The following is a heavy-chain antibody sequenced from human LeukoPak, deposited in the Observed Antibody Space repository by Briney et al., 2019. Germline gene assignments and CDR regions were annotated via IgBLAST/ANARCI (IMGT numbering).Heavy chain of an antibody. V-gene: IGHV1-69*13. CDR3: ARRMTTVTTEGDWFDP. J-gene: IGHJ5*02. CDR2: IIPIFGTA. D-gene: IGHD4-11*01. CDR1: GGTFSSYA. Sequence: ASVKVSCKASGGTFSSYAVSWVRQAPGQGLEWMGGIIPIFGTANYAQKFQSRVTITADESTSTAYMELSSLRSEDTAVYYCARRMTTVTTEGDWFDPGAREPWSPSPQ.